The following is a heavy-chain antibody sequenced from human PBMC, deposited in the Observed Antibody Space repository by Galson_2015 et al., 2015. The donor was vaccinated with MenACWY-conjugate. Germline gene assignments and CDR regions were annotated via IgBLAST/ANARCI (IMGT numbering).Heavy chain of an antibody. Sequence: CAISGDSVSTNSVAWNWIRQSPSRGLEWLGRTYYRSKWCYDYVASVRSRISINPDTSKNQVSLQLNSVTPEDTAVYYCAREPDDYGGFELWGRGTLVTVSS. CDR1: GDSVSTNSVA. V-gene: IGHV6-1*01. D-gene: IGHD4/OR15-4a*01. CDR2: TYYRSKWCY. J-gene: IGHJ2*01. CDR3: AREPDDYGGFEL.